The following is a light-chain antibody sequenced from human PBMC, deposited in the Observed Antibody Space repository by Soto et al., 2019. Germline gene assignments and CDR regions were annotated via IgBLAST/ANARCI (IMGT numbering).Light chain of an antibody. Sequence: DIQMTQSPSSLSASVGDRVTITCQASQDVSNYLNWYQQKPGKAPKLLIYDASNIETGVSSSFRESVSGTDFTFTISSLQPEDIASYYSQRYDNPPPLTCGGGTMVEFK. V-gene: IGKV1-33*01. CDR2: DAS. CDR1: QDVSNY. J-gene: IGKJ4*01. CDR3: QRYDNPPPLT.